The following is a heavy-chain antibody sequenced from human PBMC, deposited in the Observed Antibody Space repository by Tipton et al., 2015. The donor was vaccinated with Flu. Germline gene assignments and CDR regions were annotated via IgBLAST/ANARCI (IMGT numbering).Heavy chain of an antibody. J-gene: IGHJ6*02. CDR1: GGSISSSSHY. CDR3: ARDTFRYCSGASCLSDYYYYGMDV. V-gene: IGHV4-39*07. Sequence: TLSLTCTVSGGSISSSSHYWGWIRQAPGRGLEWVGSIYYTGYPYYNSSLKSRLAMSIDTSKKQFSLRLSSVTAADTAVYYCARDTFRYCSGASCLSDYYYYGMDVWGQGTTVTVSS. D-gene: IGHD2-15*01. CDR2: IYYTGYP.